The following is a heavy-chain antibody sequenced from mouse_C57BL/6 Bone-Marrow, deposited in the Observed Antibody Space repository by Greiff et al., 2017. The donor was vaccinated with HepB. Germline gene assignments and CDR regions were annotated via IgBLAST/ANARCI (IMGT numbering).Heavy chain of an antibody. CDR3: ARGGATYGSLDY. CDR2: ISYDGSN. V-gene: IGHV3-6*01. D-gene: IGHD1-1*01. J-gene: IGHJ2*01. CDR1: GYSITSGYY. Sequence: VQLQESGPGLVKPSQSLSLTCSVTGYSITSGYYWNWIRQFPGNKLEWMGYISYDGSNNYNPSLKNRISITRDTSKNQFFLKLNSVTTEDTATYYCARGGATYGSLDYWGQGTTLTVSS.